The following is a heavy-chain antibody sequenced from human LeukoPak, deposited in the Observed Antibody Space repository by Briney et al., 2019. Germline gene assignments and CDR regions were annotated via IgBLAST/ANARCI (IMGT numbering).Heavy chain of an antibody. Sequence: AGGSLRLSCIASGFTFTSSAMPWVRQAPGKGLEWVVVISYDGSNKYYADSVKGRFTISRDNSKNTLYLQMNSLRAEDTAVYYCAEEYSGYYSYFDYWGQGTLVTVSS. CDR2: ISYDGSNK. V-gene: IGHV3-30*18. CDR3: AEEYSGYYSYFDY. CDR1: GFTFTSSA. D-gene: IGHD3-22*01. J-gene: IGHJ4*02.